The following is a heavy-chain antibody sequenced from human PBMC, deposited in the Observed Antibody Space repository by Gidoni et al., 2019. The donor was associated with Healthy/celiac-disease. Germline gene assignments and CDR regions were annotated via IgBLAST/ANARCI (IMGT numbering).Heavy chain of an antibody. CDR3: AKARSIVATTTTYFDY. D-gene: IGHD5-12*01. V-gene: IGHV3-30*18. J-gene: IGHJ4*02. Sequence: AASGFTFSSYGIHWVRQAPGKGLEWVAVISYDGNNKYYADSVKGRFTISRDNSKNTLYLQMNSLRPEDTAVYYCAKARSIVATTTTYFDYWGQGTLVTVSS. CDR2: ISYDGNNK. CDR1: GFTFSSYG.